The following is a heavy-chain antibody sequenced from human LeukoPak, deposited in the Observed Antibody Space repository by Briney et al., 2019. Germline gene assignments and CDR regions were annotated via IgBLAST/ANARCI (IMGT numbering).Heavy chain of an antibody. CDR3: ARSEQFPYYMDV. V-gene: IGHV1-2*02. Sequence: GASVKVSCKASAYAFTGYYMHWVRQAPGQGLEWMGWIYPNSGGTNYAQKFQGRVTMTRDTSISTAHMELSRLRSDDTAVYYCARSEQFPYYMDVWGKGTTVTVSS. CDR1: AYAFTGYY. D-gene: IGHD6-19*01. CDR2: IYPNSGGT. J-gene: IGHJ6*03.